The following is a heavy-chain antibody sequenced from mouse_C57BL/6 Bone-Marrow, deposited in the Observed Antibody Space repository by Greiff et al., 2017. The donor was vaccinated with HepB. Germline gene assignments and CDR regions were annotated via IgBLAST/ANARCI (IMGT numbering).Heavy chain of an antibody. J-gene: IGHJ3*01. D-gene: IGHD1-1*01. V-gene: IGHV5-17*01. CDR2: ISSGSSTI. Sequence: EVQLMESGGGLVKPGGSLKLSCAASGFTFSDYGMHWVRQAPEKGLEWVAYISSGSSTIYYADTVKGRFTISRDNAKNTLFLQMTSLRSEDTAMYYCARRSYYGGFAYWGQGTLVTVSA. CDR3: ARRSYYGGFAY. CDR1: GFTFSDYG.